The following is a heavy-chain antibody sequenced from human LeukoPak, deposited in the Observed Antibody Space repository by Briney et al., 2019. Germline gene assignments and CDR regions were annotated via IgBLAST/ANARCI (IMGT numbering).Heavy chain of an antibody. CDR2: ISSSSSYI. Sequence: GGSLRLSCAASGFTFSSYSMNWVRQAPGKGLEWVSSISSSSSYIYYADSVKGRFTISRDNSKNTLYLQMNSLRAEDTAVYYCAAAPGLRYFDWLFKSDSYFDYWGQGTLVTVSS. D-gene: IGHD3-9*01. CDR1: GFTFSSYS. CDR3: AAAPGLRYFDWLFKSDSYFDY. V-gene: IGHV3-21*01. J-gene: IGHJ4*02.